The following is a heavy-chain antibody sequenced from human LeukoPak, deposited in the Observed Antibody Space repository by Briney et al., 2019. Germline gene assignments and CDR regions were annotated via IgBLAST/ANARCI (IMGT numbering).Heavy chain of an antibody. V-gene: IGHV3-7*03. CDR1: GFTFSTYW. CDR3: VRAMDS. Sequence: GGSLRLSCAASGFTFSTYWMHWVRQAPGKGLEWVANIKQDGSAKFYVDSVKGRFTISRDNAKKSAYPQMNSLRAEDTAVYYCVRAMDSWGQGTLVTVSS. CDR2: IKQDGSAK. J-gene: IGHJ4*02.